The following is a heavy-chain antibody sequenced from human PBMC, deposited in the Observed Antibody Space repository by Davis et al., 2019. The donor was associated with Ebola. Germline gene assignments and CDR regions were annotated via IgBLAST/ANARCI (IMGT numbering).Heavy chain of an antibody. Sequence: SVKVSCKASGGTFSSYAISWVRQAPGQGLEWMGGIIPILGIANYAQKFQGRVTMTTDTSTSTAYMELRSLRSDDTAVYYCARDDFWSGYLRFDPWGQGTLVTVSS. J-gene: IGHJ5*02. CDR1: GGTFSSYA. V-gene: IGHV1-69*10. D-gene: IGHD3-3*01. CDR2: IIPILGIA. CDR3: ARDDFWSGYLRFDP.